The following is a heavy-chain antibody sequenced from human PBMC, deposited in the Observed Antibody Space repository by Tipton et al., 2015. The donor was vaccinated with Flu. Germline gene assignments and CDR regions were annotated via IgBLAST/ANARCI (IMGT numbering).Heavy chain of an antibody. CDR3: ARVWGYSYYFDY. Sequence: SLRLSCAASGFTFTTYWMSWVRQAPGKGLEWVSYISSSGTTIYFADSVKGRFTISRDNAKNSLYLQMNSLRAEDTAVYYCARVWGYSYYFDYWGQGTLVTVSS. V-gene: IGHV3-48*03. CDR1: GFTFTTYW. J-gene: IGHJ4*02. CDR2: ISSSGTTI. D-gene: IGHD3-16*01.